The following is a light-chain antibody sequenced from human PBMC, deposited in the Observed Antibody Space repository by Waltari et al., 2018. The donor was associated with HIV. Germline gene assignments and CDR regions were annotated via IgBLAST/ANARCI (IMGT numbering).Light chain of an antibody. J-gene: IGLJ3*02. V-gene: IGLV2-14*03. CDR2: DVT. Sequence: QSALPQPASASGSLGQSITFSCTGTSSAIGGYDYVPWYQQHPGKAPKIIIFDVTNRPSGVSDRFSGSKSGNTASLTISGLQAEDEADYYCTSFTSSSAWLFGGGTKLTVL. CDR3: TSFTSSSAWL. CDR1: SSAIGGYDY.